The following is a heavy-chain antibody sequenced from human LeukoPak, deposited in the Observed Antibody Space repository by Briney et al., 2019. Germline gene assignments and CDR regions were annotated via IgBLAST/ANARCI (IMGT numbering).Heavy chain of an antibody. J-gene: IGHJ4*02. D-gene: IGHD3-10*01. CDR2: IKQDGSEK. Sequence: PGGSLRLSCAASGFTFSRYWMSWVRQAPGKGLEWVANIKQDGSEKHSVDSVKGRFTISRDNAKNALYLQMNSLRGEDTAVYYCARGRGLTLSYHYFDYWGQGTLVTVSS. CDR3: ARGRGLTLSYHYFDY. V-gene: IGHV3-7*02. CDR1: GFTFSRYW.